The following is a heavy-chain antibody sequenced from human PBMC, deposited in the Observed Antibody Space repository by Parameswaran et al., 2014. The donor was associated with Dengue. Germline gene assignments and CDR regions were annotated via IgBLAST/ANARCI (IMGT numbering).Heavy chain of an antibody. Sequence: VRQAPGKRLVWVSHINGDGSTTSYADSVKGRFTISRDNAKNTLFLQMNSLRAEDTAVYYCVRPWTDCSGTNCYTWFDPWGQGTLVTVSS. J-gene: IGHJ5*02. D-gene: IGHD2-2*02. CDR3: VRPWTDCSGTNCYTWFDP. CDR2: INGDGSTT. V-gene: IGHV3-74*01.